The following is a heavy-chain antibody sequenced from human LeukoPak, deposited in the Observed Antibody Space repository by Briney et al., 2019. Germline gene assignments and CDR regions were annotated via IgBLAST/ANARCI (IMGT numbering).Heavy chain of an antibody. J-gene: IGHJ4*02. CDR3: AKTGNYNWNGFDY. V-gene: IGHV3-30*18. CDR2: ISYDGSNK. CDR1: RFTFSNYG. D-gene: IGHD1-20*01. Sequence: PGGSLRLSCAASRFTFSNYGMHWVRQAPGKELEWVAIISYDGSNKYYADSVKGRFTISRDNSKNTLYLQMNSLRVEDSAVYYCAKTGNYNWNGFDYWGQGTLVTVSS.